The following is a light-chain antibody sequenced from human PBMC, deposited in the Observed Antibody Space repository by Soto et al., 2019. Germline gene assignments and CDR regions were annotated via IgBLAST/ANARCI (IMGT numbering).Light chain of an antibody. CDR3: QQYNNWPLYS. CDR1: QSVSSN. CDR2: GAS. J-gene: IGKJ2*01. Sequence: EIVMTQSPATLSVSPGVRATLSCRASQSVSSNLAWYQQKPGQAPRLLIYGASTRATGIPARFSGSGSGTECTLTISSLQSEDFAVYYCQQYNNWPLYSFGQGTKLEIK. V-gene: IGKV3-15*01.